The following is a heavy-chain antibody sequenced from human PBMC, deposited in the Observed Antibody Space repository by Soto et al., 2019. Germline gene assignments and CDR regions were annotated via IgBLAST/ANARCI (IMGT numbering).Heavy chain of an antibody. J-gene: IGHJ6*02. V-gene: IGHV1-24*01. D-gene: IGHD3-3*01. CDR3: ATYPRITIFGVVPTNYYYYGMDV. CDR1: GYTLTELS. CDR2: FDPEDGET. Sequence: ASVKVSCKVSGYTLTELSMHWVRQAPGKGLEWMGGFDPEDGETIYAQKFQGRVTMTEDTSTDTAYMELSSLRSEDTAVYYCATYPRITIFGVVPTNYYYYGMDVWGQGTTVTVSS.